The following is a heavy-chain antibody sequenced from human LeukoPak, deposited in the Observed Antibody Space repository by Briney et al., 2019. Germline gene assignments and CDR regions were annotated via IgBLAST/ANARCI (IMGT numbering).Heavy chain of an antibody. CDR1: GGSISSYY. CDR3: ARSSPVYDFWSGYYKGYFDY. V-gene: IGHV4-4*09. J-gene: IGHJ4*02. CDR2: IHTSGST. Sequence: SETLSLTCTVSGGSISSYYWSWIRQPPGKGLEWIGYIHTSGSTNYNPSFKSRVTISVDTSKNQFSLKLSSVTAADTAVYYCARSSPVYDFWSGYYKGYFDYWGQGTLVTVSS. D-gene: IGHD3-3*01.